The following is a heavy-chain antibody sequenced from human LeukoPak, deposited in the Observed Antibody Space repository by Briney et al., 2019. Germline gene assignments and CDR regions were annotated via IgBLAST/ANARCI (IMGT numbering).Heavy chain of an antibody. CDR2: IKKVGGEK. CDR3: ERDRRCRSTSCYYFDY. V-gene: IGHV3-7*04. D-gene: IGHD2-2*01. J-gene: IGHJ4*02. Sequence: GGSLRLSCAPSGFTFSSHWMTWVRQAVGKGRDWVANIKKVGGEKYYVESVKGGYTNSRETAKNSLYLHMKGVRAEDTGQDYWERDRRCRSTSCYYFDYWGQGTLVTVS. CDR1: GFTFSSHW.